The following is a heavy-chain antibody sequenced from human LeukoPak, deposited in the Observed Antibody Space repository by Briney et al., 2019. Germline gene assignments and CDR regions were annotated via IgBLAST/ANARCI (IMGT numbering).Heavy chain of an antibody. V-gene: IGHV1-8*01. Sequence: ASVKVSCKASGYTFTSNDINWVRQATGQGLEWMGWMNPNSGNTGYAQRSQGRVTMTRNTSISTAYMELNSLRSEDTAVYYGARRCSSGGRGGDYWGQGTLVTVSS. CDR1: GYTFTSND. D-gene: IGHD6-19*01. J-gene: IGHJ4*02. CDR2: MNPNSGNT. CDR3: ARRCSSGGRGGDY.